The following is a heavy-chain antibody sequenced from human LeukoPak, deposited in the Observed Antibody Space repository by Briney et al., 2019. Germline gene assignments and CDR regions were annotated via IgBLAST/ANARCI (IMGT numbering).Heavy chain of an antibody. CDR2: ISAYNGNT. V-gene: IGHV1-18*01. D-gene: IGHD4-17*01. J-gene: IGHJ6*03. Sequence: GASVKVTCKASGYTFTSYGTSWVRQAPGQGLEWMGWISAYNGNTNYAQKLQGRVTMTTDTSTSTAYMELRSLRSDDTAVYYCATTVTTFTAGGYYYYMDVWGKGTTVTVSS. CDR1: GYTFTSYG. CDR3: ATTVTTFTAGGYYYYMDV.